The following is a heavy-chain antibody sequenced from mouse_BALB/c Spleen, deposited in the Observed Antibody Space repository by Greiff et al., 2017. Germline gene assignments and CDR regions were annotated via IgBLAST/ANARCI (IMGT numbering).Heavy chain of an antibody. D-gene: IGHD2-14*01. V-gene: IGHV2-9*02. CDR2: IWAGGST. CDR3: ARDNYRYDGWFAY. J-gene: IGHJ3*01. Sequence: VQGVESGPGLVAPSQSLSITCTVSGFSLTSYGVHWVRQPPGKGLEWLGVIWAGGSTNYNSALMSRLSISKDNSKSQVFLKMNSLQTDDTAMYYCARDNYRYDGWFAYWGQGTLVTVSA. CDR1: GFSLTSYG.